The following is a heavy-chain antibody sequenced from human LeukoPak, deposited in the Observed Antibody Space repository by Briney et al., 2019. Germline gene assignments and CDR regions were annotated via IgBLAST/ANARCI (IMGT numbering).Heavy chain of an antibody. CDR1: GYTFTGYY. CDR3: ANGYYDFWSGYPY. CDR2: INPNSGGT. Sequence: ASVKVSCKASGYTFTGYYMHWVRQAPGQGLEWMGWINPNSGGTNYAQKFQGRVTMTRDTSISTAYMELSRLRSDDTAVYYCANGYYDFWSGYPYWGQGTLVTVSS. V-gene: IGHV1-2*02. J-gene: IGHJ4*02. D-gene: IGHD3-3*01.